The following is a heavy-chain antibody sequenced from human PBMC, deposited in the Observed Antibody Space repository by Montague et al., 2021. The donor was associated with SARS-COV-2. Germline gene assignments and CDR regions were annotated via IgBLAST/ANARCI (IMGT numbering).Heavy chain of an antibody. V-gene: IGHV4-4*02. CDR2: IYHSGST. J-gene: IGHJ6*02. CDR1: GGSISSSNW. D-gene: IGHD6-13*01. CDR3: ARDRRSWFPPYYYGMTS. Sequence: SETLSLTCAVSGGSISSSNWWSWVRQPPGKGLEWIGGIYHSGSTXYNPSLKSRVTISVDKSKNQFSLKLSSVTAADTAVYYCARDRRSWFPPYYYGMTSGAKGPRSPSP.